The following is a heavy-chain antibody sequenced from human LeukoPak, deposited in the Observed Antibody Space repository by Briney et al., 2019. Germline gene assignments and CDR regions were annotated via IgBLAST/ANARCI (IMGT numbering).Heavy chain of an antibody. Sequence: ASVKVSCKASGGTFSSYAISWVRQAPGQGLEWMGGIIPIFGTANYAQKFQGRVTITADESTSTAYMELSSLRAEDTAVYYCARVAPGTNYDILTGYYTSKYYFDYWGQGTLVTVSS. CDR3: ARVAPGTNYDILTGYYTSKYYFDY. CDR1: GGTFSSYA. CDR2: IIPIFGTA. J-gene: IGHJ4*02. D-gene: IGHD3-9*01. V-gene: IGHV1-69*13.